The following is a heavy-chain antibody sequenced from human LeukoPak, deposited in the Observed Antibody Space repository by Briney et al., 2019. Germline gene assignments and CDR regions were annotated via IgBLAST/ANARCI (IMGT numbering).Heavy chain of an antibody. Sequence: GASVKVSCKASGYTFTSYGISWVRQAPGQGLEWMGWISAYNGNTNYAQKPQGRVTMTTDTSTSTAYMELRSLRSDDTAVYYCARSEADEIQLWLDYYYYMDVWGKGTTVTVSS. J-gene: IGHJ6*03. CDR3: ARSEADEIQLWLDYYYYMDV. D-gene: IGHD5-18*01. CDR2: ISAYNGNT. V-gene: IGHV1-18*01. CDR1: GYTFTSYG.